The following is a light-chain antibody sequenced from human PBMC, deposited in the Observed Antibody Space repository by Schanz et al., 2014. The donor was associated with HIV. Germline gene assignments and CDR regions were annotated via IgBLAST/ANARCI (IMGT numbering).Light chain of an antibody. Sequence: QSVLTQPPSASGTPGQRVTISCSGSSSNIGSNTVNWYQQLPGTAPKLLIYTNDQRPSGISDRFSGSKSGTSASLAISGLQSEDEADYFCATWDISLNGPVFGGGTKLTVL. CDR3: ATWDISLNGPV. CDR1: SSNIGSNT. J-gene: IGLJ2*01. CDR2: TND. V-gene: IGLV1-44*01.